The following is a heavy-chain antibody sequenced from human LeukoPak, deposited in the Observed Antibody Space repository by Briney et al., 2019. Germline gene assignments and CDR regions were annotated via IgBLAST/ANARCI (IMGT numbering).Heavy chain of an antibody. J-gene: IGHJ5*02. V-gene: IGHV1-18*01. Sequence: ASVKVSCKASGYTFTSYGISWVRQAPGQGLEWMGWISAYNGNTNCAQKLQGRVTMTTDTSTSTAYMELRSLRSDDTAVYYCARDRPFIVVVPAYNWFDPWGQGTLVTVSS. CDR3: ARDRPFIVVVPAYNWFDP. CDR2: ISAYNGNT. CDR1: GYTFTSYG. D-gene: IGHD2-2*01.